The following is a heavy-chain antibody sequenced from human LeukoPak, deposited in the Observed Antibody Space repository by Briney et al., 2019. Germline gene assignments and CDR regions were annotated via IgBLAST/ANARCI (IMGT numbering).Heavy chain of an antibody. CDR1: GYTFTTYG. D-gene: IGHD2/OR15-2a*01. CDR2: ISPDKGNT. Sequence: VASVEVSCKSSGYTFTTYGISWLRQAPGQGLEWMGWISPDKGNTDYAQKFQGRVTMTTDTSTSTAYMELRNLRSDDTAAYFCARDWGSKRIIADYWGQGTLVTVSS. J-gene: IGHJ4*02. CDR3: ARDWGSKRIIADY. V-gene: IGHV1-18*01.